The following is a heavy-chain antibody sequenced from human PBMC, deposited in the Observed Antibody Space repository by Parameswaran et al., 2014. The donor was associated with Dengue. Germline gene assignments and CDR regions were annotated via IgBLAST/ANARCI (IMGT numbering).Heavy chain of an antibody. D-gene: IGHD3-3*01. CDR3: ARGDFGVVIKYNWFDP. Sequence: WVRQAPGQGLEWMGWINPNSGGTNYAQKFQGRVTMTRDTSISTAYMELSRLRSDDTAVYYCARGDFGVVIKYNWFDPWGQGTLVTVSS. V-gene: IGHV1-2*02. CDR2: INPNSGGT. J-gene: IGHJ5*02.